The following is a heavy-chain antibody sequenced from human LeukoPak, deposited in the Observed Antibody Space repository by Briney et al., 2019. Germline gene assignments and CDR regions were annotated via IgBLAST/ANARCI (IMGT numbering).Heavy chain of an antibody. V-gene: IGHV3-21*01. CDR3: ARNLGEAYFDY. J-gene: IGHJ4*02. Sequence: PGGSLRLSCAASGFTFSSYSMNWVRQAPGKGLEWISSISSSSSHIYYADSVKGRFTISRDNAKNSLYLQMNSLRTEDTAVYYCARNLGEAYFDYWGQGTLVTVSS. D-gene: IGHD7-27*01. CDR1: GFTFSSYS. CDR2: ISSSSSHI.